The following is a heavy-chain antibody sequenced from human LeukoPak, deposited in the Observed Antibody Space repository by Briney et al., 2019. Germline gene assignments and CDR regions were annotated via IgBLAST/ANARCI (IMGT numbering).Heavy chain of an antibody. CDR1: GFTFSSYS. CDR3: AREWGLPGEPNFDY. J-gene: IGHJ4*02. Sequence: GGSLRLSCAASGFTFSSYSMNWVCQAPGKGLEWVSYISSSSSTIYYADSVKGRFTISRDNAKNSLYLQMNSLRAEDTAVYYCAREWGLPGEPNFDYWGRGTLVTVSS. CDR2: ISSSSSTI. V-gene: IGHV3-48*01. D-gene: IGHD4-17*01.